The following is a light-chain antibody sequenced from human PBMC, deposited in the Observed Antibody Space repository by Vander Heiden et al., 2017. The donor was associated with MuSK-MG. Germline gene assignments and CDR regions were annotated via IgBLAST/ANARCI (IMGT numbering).Light chain of an antibody. J-gene: IGKJ1*01. Sequence: DIQMTQSPSTLSASVGDRVTITCRASQDIGNWLAWYQQKPGKAPKLLIYKESTLESGFPSRFSGSGSGTEFALTISSLQPDDFATYYCQHYDSYPWTFGQGTKVEIK. CDR3: QHYDSYPWT. CDR2: KES. CDR1: QDIGNW. V-gene: IGKV1-5*03.